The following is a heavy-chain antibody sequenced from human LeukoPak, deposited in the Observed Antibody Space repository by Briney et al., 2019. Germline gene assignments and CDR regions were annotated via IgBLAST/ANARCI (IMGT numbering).Heavy chain of an antibody. CDR2: INHSGST. V-gene: IGHV4-34*01. J-gene: IGHJ6*02. CDR1: GGSFSGYY. Sequence: SPSETLSLTCAVYGGSFSGYYWSWIRQPPGKGLEWIGEINHSGSTNYNPSLKSRVTISVDTSKNQFSLKLSSVTAADTAVYYCARDLARYCSSTSCPNLGSKTPPPYGMDVWGQGTTVTVSS. CDR3: ARDLARYCSSTSCPNLGSKTPPPYGMDV. D-gene: IGHD2-2*01.